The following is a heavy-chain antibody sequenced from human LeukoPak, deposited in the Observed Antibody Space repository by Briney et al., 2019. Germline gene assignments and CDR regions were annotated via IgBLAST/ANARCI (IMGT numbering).Heavy chain of an antibody. D-gene: IGHD2-2*01. J-gene: IGHJ4*02. Sequence: WESLRLSCAASGFSFSGYSINWVRQAPGKGLEWVSSISPSSSYIYYADSVKGRFTISRDNAKNSLYLQMNSLRAEDTAVYYCARGRGCSSMSCYPDYWGQGTLV. CDR1: GFSFSGYS. CDR2: ISPSSSYI. V-gene: IGHV3-21*01. CDR3: ARGRGCSSMSCYPDY.